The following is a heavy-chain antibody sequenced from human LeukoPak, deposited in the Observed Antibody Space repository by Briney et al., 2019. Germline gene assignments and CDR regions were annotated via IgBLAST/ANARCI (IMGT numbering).Heavy chain of an antibody. CDR1: GYTFTSYY. D-gene: IGHD2-2*02. V-gene: IGHV1-46*01. CDR3: ARAFGYCSSTSCYNDKPTNNWFDP. CDR2: INPSGGST. J-gene: IGHJ5*02. Sequence: ASVKVSCKASGYTFTSYYMHWVRQAPGQGLEWMGIINPSGGSTSYAQKFRGRVTMTRDMSTSTVHMELSSLRSEDTAVYYCARAFGYCSSTSCYNDKPTNNWFDPWGQGTLVTVSS.